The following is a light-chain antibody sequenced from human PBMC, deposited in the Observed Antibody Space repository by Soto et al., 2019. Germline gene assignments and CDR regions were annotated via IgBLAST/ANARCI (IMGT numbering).Light chain of an antibody. CDR2: STS. V-gene: IGLV1-44*01. CDR3: EAWDDRLAVYV. J-gene: IGLJ1*01. Sequence: QSVLTQPPSASGTPGQIVAISCSGSSSNIGSNTVTWYQQLPGTAPKLLIYSTSQRSSGVPGRFSGSKSGASASLSISGLQSEDEADYYCEAWDDRLAVYVFGTGTKVTVL. CDR1: SSNIGSNT.